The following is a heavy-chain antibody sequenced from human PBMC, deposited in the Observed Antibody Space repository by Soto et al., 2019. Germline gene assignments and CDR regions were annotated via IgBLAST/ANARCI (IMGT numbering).Heavy chain of an antibody. D-gene: IGHD6-6*01. J-gene: IGHJ6*02. CDR1: GYTFTSYG. CDR3: AVHSRSYSSSSMYYYGMDV. Sequence: QVQLVQSGAEVKKPGASVKVSCKASGYTFTSYGISWVRQAPGQGLEWMGWISAYNGNTNYAQKLQGRVTMTTDTSTSTAYMELRSLRSDDTAVYYCAVHSRSYSSSSMYYYGMDVWGQGTTVTVSS. V-gene: IGHV1-18*01. CDR2: ISAYNGNT.